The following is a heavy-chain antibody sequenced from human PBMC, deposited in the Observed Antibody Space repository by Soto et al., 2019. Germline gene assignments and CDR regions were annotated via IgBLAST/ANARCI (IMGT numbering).Heavy chain of an antibody. D-gene: IGHD3-3*01. CDR1: GFTFSSYG. V-gene: IGHV3-33*01. Sequence: GGSLRLSCAASGFTFSSYGTHWVRQAPGKGLEWVAVIWYDGSNKYYADSVKGRFTISRDNSKNTLYLQMNSLRAEDTAVYYCARDNDFWSGYPDLYYYYYGMDVWGQGTTVTVSS. CDR2: IWYDGSNK. CDR3: ARDNDFWSGYPDLYYYYYGMDV. J-gene: IGHJ6*02.